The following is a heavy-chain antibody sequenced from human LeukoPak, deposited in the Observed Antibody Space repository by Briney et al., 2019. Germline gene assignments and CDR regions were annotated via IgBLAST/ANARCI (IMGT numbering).Heavy chain of an antibody. CDR3: APDACIPCGGDCCHDP. V-gene: IGHV1-18*01. J-gene: IGHJ5*02. CDR1: GYTFTNYA. Sequence: ASVKVSCKASGYTFTNYAISWVRQAPGQGLEWMAWISANNGDTRYAQKLQGRVTLTRDTSTTTAYLELSSLRSDDTAVYYCAPDACIPCGGDCCHDPWGQGTLVTVSS. D-gene: IGHD2-21*02. CDR2: ISANNGDT.